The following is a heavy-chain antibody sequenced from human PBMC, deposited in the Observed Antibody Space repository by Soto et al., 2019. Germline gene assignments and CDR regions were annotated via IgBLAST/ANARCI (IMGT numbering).Heavy chain of an antibody. J-gene: IGHJ6*02. Sequence: QVQLQESGPGLVKPSGTLSLTCAVSGGSISSSNWWSWVRQPPGKGLEWIGEIYHSGSTNYNPSLKSGVTVSVDKSTDQFSLKLSSVTAADTAVYYCARSPDSSGYYPRWYYYGMDVWGQGTTVTVSS. CDR2: IYHSGST. CDR1: GGSISSSNW. D-gene: IGHD3-22*01. CDR3: ARSPDSSGYYPRWYYYGMDV. V-gene: IGHV4-4*02.